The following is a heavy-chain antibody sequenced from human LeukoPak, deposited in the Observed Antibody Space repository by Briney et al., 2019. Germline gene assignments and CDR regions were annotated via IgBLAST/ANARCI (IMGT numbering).Heavy chain of an antibody. D-gene: IGHD3-3*01. CDR1: GGPINRYH. CDR2: IYYSGST. CDR3: ARQRITIFGVVPDAFDI. V-gene: IGHV4-59*07. Sequence: SDTLSLPCSVSGGPINRYHWRWLPQPPGKGREWSGYIYYSGSTNYNPSLKSRVTISVDTSKNQFSLKLSSVTAADTAVYYCARQRITIFGVVPDAFDIWGQGTMVTVSS. J-gene: IGHJ3*02.